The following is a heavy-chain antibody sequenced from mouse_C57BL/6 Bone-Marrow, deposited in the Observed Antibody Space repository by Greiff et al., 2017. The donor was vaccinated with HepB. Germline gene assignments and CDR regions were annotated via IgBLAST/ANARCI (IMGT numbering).Heavy chain of an antibody. CDR1: GFSLTSYG. CDR2: IWSGGST. CDR3: ACITTVVRYYAMDY. J-gene: IGHJ4*01. D-gene: IGHD1-1*01. Sequence: VKLMESGPGLVQPSQSLSITCTVSGFSLTSYGVHWVRQSPGKGLEWLGVIWSGGSTDYNAAFISRLSISKENSKSQVFFKMNSLQADDTAIYYCACITTVVRYYAMDYWGQGTSVTVSS. V-gene: IGHV2-2*01.